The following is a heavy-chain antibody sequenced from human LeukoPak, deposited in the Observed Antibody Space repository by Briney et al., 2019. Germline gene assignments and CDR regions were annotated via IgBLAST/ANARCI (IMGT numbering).Heavy chain of an antibody. CDR2: ISSSSSTI. CDR1: GFTFSSYS. CDR3: ARETPRRGETRDGYR. D-gene: IGHD5-24*01. Sequence: GGSLRLSCAASGFTFSSYSMNWVRQAPGKGLEWVSYISSSSSTIYYADSVKGRFTISRDNPKNLLFLQINSLRVEDTAVYYCARETPRRGETRDGYRWGQGTVVTVSS. V-gene: IGHV3-48*04. J-gene: IGHJ4*02.